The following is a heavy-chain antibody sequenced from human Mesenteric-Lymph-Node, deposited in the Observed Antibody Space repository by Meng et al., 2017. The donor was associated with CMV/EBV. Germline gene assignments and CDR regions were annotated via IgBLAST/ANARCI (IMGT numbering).Heavy chain of an antibody. J-gene: IGHJ6*02. CDR1: GDTFTSYD. V-gene: IGHV1-8*01. CDR3: ARMSDSVGTSNSYYYYYGMDV. Sequence: ASVKVSCKASGDTFTSYDINWVRQATGQGLEWMGWMNPNSGNTGYAQKFQGRVTMTRNTSISTAYMELSSLRSEDTAVYYCARMSDSVGTSNSYYYYYGMDVWGQGTTVTVSS. CDR2: MNPNSGNT. D-gene: IGHD4-23*01.